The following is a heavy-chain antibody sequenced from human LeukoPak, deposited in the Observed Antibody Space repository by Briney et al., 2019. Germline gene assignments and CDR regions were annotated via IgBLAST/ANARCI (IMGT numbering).Heavy chain of an antibody. Sequence: GGSLRLSCAASGFTFSDYYMSWIRQAPGKGLEWVSYITSDGSTIHYADFVKGRFTVSRDNAKNSLYLQMNSLRAEDTAVYYCAKDASSSWRWGAFGIWGQGTMVTVSS. V-gene: IGHV3-11*01. D-gene: IGHD6-13*01. CDR1: GFTFSDYY. CDR3: AKDASSSWRWGAFGI. J-gene: IGHJ3*02. CDR2: ITSDGSTI.